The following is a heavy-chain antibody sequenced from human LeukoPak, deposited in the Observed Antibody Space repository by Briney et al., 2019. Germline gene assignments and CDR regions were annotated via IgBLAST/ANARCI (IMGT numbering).Heavy chain of an antibody. V-gene: IGHV4-59*08. CDR1: GGSISSYY. J-gene: IGHJ4*02. D-gene: IGHD3-22*01. CDR3: ARSNYYYDSSGYPY. CDR2: IYYSGST. Sequence: SETLSLTCTVSGGSISSYYWSWIRQPPGKGLEWIGYIYYSGSTNYNPSLKSRVTISVDTSKNQFSLKLSSVAAADTAVYYCARSNYYYDSSGYPYWGQGTLVTVSS.